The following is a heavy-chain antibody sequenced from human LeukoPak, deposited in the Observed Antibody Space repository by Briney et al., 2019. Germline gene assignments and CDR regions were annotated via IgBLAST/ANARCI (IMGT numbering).Heavy chain of an antibody. V-gene: IGHV1-18*01. D-gene: IGHD3-22*01. Sequence: ASVKVSCKASGYTFTSYGITWVRQAPGQGLEWMGWISAYNGNTNYAQKLQGRVTMTTDTSTSTAYMELRSLRSDDTAVYYCAREISEDSSGWGYPTEYYYYFYGMDVWGQGTTVTVSS. CDR3: AREISEDSSGWGYPTEYYYYFYGMDV. J-gene: IGHJ6*02. CDR1: GYTFTSYG. CDR2: ISAYNGNT.